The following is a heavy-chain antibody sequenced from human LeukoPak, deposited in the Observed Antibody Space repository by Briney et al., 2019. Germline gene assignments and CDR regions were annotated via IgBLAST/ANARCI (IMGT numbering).Heavy chain of an antibody. Sequence: PSETLSLTCAVSGGSIGSYYWSWIRQPPGKGLEWIGYIYYSGSTNYNPSLKSRVTISVDTSKNQFSLKLSSVTAADTAVYYCARSVSSGFSEGYYYYYYGMDVWGQGTTVTVSS. CDR2: IYYSGST. D-gene: IGHD6-19*01. CDR1: GGSIGSYY. V-gene: IGHV4-59*08. J-gene: IGHJ6*02. CDR3: ARSVSSGFSEGYYYYYYGMDV.